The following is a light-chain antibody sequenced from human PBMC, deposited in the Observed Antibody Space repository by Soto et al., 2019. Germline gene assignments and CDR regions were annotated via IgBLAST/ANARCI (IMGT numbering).Light chain of an antibody. V-gene: IGKV3-11*01. Sequence: EIVLTQSPATLSLSPGERATLSCRASQSVSSYLAWYQQKPGQAPRLLIYDASNGATGIPARFSGSGSGTEFTLTISSLEPEDFAAYYCQQRSNWPFLTFGGGTKVEIK. CDR3: QQRSNWPFLT. CDR1: QSVSSY. CDR2: DAS. J-gene: IGKJ4*01.